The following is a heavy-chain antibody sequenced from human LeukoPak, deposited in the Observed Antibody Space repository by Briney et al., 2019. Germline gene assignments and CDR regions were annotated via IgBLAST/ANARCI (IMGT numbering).Heavy chain of an antibody. J-gene: IGHJ4*02. V-gene: IGHV4-31*03. Sequence: SQTLSLTCTVSGGSLSSGGYYWSWLRQHPGRGLEWFGYIYYSGSTYYNPSLKSRVTISVDTSKNQFSLKLSSVTAADTAVYYCARGVGYCSGGSCYGGGVFDYWGQGTLVTVSS. D-gene: IGHD2-15*01. CDR3: ARGVGYCSGGSCYGGGVFDY. CDR2: IYYSGST. CDR1: GGSLSSGGYY.